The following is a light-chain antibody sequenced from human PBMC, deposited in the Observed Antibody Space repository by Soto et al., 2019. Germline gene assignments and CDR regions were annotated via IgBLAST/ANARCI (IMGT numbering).Light chain of an antibody. CDR1: QSISSY. Sequence: DIQMTQSPSSLSASVGDRVTITCRASQSISSYLNLYQQKPGKAPKLLIYAASSLQSGVPSRFSGSGSGTDFTLTISSLQPEDFATYYCQQSYSTPYTFGQGTTLEIK. J-gene: IGKJ2*01. CDR3: QQSYSTPYT. V-gene: IGKV1-39*01. CDR2: AAS.